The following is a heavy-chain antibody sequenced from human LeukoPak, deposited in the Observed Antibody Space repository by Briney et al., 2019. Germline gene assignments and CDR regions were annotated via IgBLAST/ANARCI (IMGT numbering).Heavy chain of an antibody. CDR1: GFTFSSYA. CDR2: IYYSGST. J-gene: IGHJ3*02. CDR3: ARDNVGATDAFDI. V-gene: IGHV4-59*01. D-gene: IGHD1-26*01. Sequence: GSLRLSCAASGFTFSSYAMSWVRQAPGKGLEWIGYIYYSGSTNYNPSLKSRVTISVDTSKNQFSLKLSSVTAADTAVYYCARDNVGATDAFDIWGQETMVTVSS.